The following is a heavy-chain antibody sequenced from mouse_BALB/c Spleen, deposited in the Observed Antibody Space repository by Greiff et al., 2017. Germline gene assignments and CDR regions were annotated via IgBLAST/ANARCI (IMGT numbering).Heavy chain of an antibody. CDR2: ISDGGSYT. V-gene: IGHV5-4*02. CDR1: GFTFSDYY. Sequence: EVKLVASGGGLVKPGGSLKLSCAASGFTFSDYYMYWVRQTPEKRLEWVATISDGGSYTYYPDSVKGRFTISRDNAKNNLYLQMSSLKSEDTAMYYCERGYGNYGAMDDWGQGTSVTVSA. J-gene: IGHJ4*01. CDR3: ERGYGNYGAMDD. D-gene: IGHD2-1*01.